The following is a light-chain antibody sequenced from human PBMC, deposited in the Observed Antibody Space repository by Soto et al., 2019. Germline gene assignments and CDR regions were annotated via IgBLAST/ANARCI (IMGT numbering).Light chain of an antibody. J-gene: IGLJ2*01. Sequence: QSALTQPASVSGSPRQSITISCTGTSSDVRNYNFVSWYQQHPGKAPKVMIYEGSKRPSGVSNRFSGSKSGTTASLTISGLQAEDEADYYCCSYAGSSPPVVFGGGTKVTVL. CDR3: CSYAGSSPPVV. V-gene: IGLV2-23*01. CDR2: EGS. CDR1: SSDVRNYNF.